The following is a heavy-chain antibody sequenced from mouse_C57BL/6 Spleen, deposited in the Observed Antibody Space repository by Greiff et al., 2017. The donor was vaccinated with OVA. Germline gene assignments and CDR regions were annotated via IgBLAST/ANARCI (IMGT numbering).Heavy chain of an antibody. CDR1: GFTFSSYA. CDR3: TRDYYDDYVDD. V-gene: IGHV5-9-1*02. CDR2: ISSGGDYL. Sequence: EVKLVESGEGLVKPGGSLKLSCAASGFTFSSYAMSWVRQTPEKRLEWVAYISSGGDYLYYADTVKGRFTISRDNARNTLYLQMSILKSEYTAMYYCTRDYYDDYVDDWGQGTTLTVSS. D-gene: IGHD1-1*01. J-gene: IGHJ2*01.